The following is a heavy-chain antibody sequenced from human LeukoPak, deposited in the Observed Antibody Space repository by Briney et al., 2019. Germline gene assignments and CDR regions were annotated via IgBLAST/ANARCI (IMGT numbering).Heavy chain of an antibody. CDR3: ARDRGLRYFDSLKDY. D-gene: IGHD3-9*01. Sequence: PGGSLRLSCAASGFTFSSYGMHWVRQAPGKGLEWVAVIWYDGSNEYYADSVKGRFTISRDNSKNTLYLQMNSLRAEDTAVYYCARDRGLRYFDSLKDYWGQGTLVTVSS. V-gene: IGHV3-33*01. J-gene: IGHJ4*02. CDR1: GFTFSSYG. CDR2: IWYDGSNE.